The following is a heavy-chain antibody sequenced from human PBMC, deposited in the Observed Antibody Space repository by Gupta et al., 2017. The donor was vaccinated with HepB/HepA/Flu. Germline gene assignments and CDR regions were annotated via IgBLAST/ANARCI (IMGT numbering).Heavy chain of an antibody. CDR3: ARGGPRTNILFGHDY. D-gene: IGHD3-10*01. V-gene: IGHV1-2*02. CDR2: INPYSGGT. J-gene: IGHJ4*02. CDR1: GYTFTSYY. Sequence: QVHLVQSGAEVKKPGASVRVSCTASGYTFTSYYIHWVRQAAGQRLEWMGWINPYSGGTQYAQKFLDRVTMTRDTSINTAFMELKRVTSDDTALYFCARGGPRTNILFGHDYWGQGTLVAVSS.